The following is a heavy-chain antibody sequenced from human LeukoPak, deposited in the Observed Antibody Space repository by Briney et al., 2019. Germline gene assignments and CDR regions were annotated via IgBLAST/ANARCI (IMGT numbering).Heavy chain of an antibody. V-gene: IGHV4-39*01. CDR2: IYYSGST. CDR3: ARHSGYCSGGSCYPNWFDP. J-gene: IGHJ5*02. CDR1: GGSISSSSYY. Sequence: TTSETLSLTCTVSGGSISSSSYYWGWIRQPPGKGLEWIGSIYYSGSTYYNPSLKSRVTISVDTSKNQFSLKLSSVTAADTAVYYCARHSGYCSGGSCYPNWFDPWGQGTLVTVSS. D-gene: IGHD2-15*01.